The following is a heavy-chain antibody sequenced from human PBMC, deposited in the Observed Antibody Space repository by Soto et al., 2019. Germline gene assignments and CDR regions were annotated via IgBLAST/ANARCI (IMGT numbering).Heavy chain of an antibody. CDR2: MNAGNGNT. CDR3: ARGDFLTSADY. J-gene: IGHJ4*02. V-gene: IGHV1-3*01. CDR1: GYTFTSYA. Sequence: QVQLVQSGAEVKKPGASVKVSCKASGYTFTSYAMHWVRQAPGQRLEWMGWMNAGNGNTKYSQKFQGRVTITRDTSASTAYMELSSLRSEDTAVYSCARGDFLTSADYWGQGTLVTVSS. D-gene: IGHD3-10*01.